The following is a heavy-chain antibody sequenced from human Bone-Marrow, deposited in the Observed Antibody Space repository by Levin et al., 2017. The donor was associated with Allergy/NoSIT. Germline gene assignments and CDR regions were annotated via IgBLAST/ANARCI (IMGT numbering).Heavy chain of an antibody. V-gene: IGHV3-74*01. CDR3: ARARRENDILTGYYFDY. D-gene: IGHD3-9*01. Sequence: PGGSLRLSCAASGFTFSSYWMHWVRQAPGKGLVWVSRINSDGSYTRYADSVKGRFIISRDNAKNTLYLQMNSLRAEDTAVYYCARARRENDILTGYYFDYWGQGTLATVSS. CDR2: INSDGSYT. J-gene: IGHJ4*02. CDR1: GFTFSSYW.